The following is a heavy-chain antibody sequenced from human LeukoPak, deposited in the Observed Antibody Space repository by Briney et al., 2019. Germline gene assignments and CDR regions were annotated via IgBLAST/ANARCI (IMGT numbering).Heavy chain of an antibody. D-gene: IGHD5-18*01. CDR1: GFTFSSYA. CDR3: ARDSLAEYSYGYVGEFDY. Sequence: GGSLRLSCAASGFTFSSYAMSWVRQAPGKGLEWVSAISGSGGSTYYADSVKGRFTISRDNSKNTLYLQMNSLRAEDTAVYYCARDSLAEYSYGYVGEFDYWGQGTLVTVSS. J-gene: IGHJ4*02. CDR2: ISGSGGST. V-gene: IGHV3-23*01.